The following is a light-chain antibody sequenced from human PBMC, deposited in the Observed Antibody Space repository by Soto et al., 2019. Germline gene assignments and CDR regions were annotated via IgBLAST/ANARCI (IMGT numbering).Light chain of an antibody. V-gene: IGKV3-11*01. CDR3: QQGGA. J-gene: IGKJ3*01. CDR2: DAF. CDR1: QSVSSY. Sequence: EIVLTQSPATLSLSPGERATLSCRASQSVSSYLAWYQQKPGQAPRLLIYDAFNRATGIPARFSGSGSGTDFTLIISSLEPEDSAVYYCQQGGAFGPGTKVDIK.